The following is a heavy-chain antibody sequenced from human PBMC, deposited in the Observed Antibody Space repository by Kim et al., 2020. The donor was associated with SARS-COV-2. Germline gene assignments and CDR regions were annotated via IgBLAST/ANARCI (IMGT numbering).Heavy chain of an antibody. J-gene: IGHJ3*02. CDR3: ARAPGVTIFGVVSSFDI. CDR1: GGSISSYY. CDR2: IYYSGST. D-gene: IGHD3-3*01. Sequence: SETLSLTCTVSGGSISSYYWSWIRQPPGKGLEWIAYIYYSGSTNYNTSLKSRVTISVDTSKNQFSLKLSSVTAADTAVYYCARAPGVTIFGVVSSFDIWGQGTMVTVSS. V-gene: IGHV4-59*01.